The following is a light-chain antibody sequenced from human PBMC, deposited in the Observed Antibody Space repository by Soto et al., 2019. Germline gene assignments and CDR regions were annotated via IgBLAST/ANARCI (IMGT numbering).Light chain of an antibody. CDR2: DAS. J-gene: IGKJ2*01. CDR3: QQYNALWYT. Sequence: ETVLTQSPATLSVSPGERATLSCRASHSVASAVAWYQQKPGQAPRLLIYDASTRATGIPARFSGSGSATEFTLTISSLQSEDFAVYSCQQYNALWYTFGQGTKV. V-gene: IGKV3-15*01. CDR1: HSVASA.